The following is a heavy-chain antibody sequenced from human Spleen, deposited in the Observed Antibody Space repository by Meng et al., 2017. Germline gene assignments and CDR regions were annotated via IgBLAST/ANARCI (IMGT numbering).Heavy chain of an antibody. CDR1: GFTFNDYA. CDR2: ISWNSGSI. Sequence: SLKISCAASGFTFNDYAMHWVRQAPGKGLEWVSGISWNSGSIGYADSVKGRFTISRDNAKNSLYLQMNSLRAEDTALYYCAKSDSSGYYSGGRDFDYWGQGTLVTVSS. V-gene: IGHV3-9*01. D-gene: IGHD3-22*01. J-gene: IGHJ4*02. CDR3: AKSDSSGYYSGGRDFDY.